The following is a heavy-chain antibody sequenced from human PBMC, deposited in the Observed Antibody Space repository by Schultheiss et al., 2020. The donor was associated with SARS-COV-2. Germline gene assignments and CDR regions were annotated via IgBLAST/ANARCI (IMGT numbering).Heavy chain of an antibody. CDR1: GGSFSGYF. D-gene: IGHD2-2*01. CDR3: ARGAKYCSSTSCYSWFFRYYFDY. Sequence: SQTLSLTCAVYGGSFSGYFWSWIRQPPGKGLEWIGYIYYSGSTNYNPSLKSRVTISVDTSKNQFSLKLSSVTAADTAVYYCARGAKYCSSTSCYSWFFRYYFDYWGQGTLVTVSS. CDR2: IYYSGST. V-gene: IGHV4-59*12. J-gene: IGHJ4*02.